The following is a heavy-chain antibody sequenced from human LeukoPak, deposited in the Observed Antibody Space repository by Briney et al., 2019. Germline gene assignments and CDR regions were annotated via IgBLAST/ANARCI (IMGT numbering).Heavy chain of an antibody. V-gene: IGHV3-48*03. CDR2: ISSSGSTI. CDR1: GFTFSIYE. J-gene: IGHJ4*02. Sequence: PGGSLRLSCAASGFTFSIYEMNWVRQAPGKGLEWVSYISSSGSTIYYADSVKGRFAISRDNAKNSLYLQMNSLRAEDTAVYYCARGGTMIVVAYFDYWGQGTLVTVSS. CDR3: ARGGTMIVVAYFDY. D-gene: IGHD3-22*01.